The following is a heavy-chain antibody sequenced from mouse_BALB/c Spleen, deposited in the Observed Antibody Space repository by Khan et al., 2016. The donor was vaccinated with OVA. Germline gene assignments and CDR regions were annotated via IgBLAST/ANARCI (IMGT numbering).Heavy chain of an antibody. CDR2: IWSGGNT. Sequence: QVQLKESGPGLVQPSQSLSITCTVSGFSLTNYGVHWIRQSPGRGLEWLGLIWSGGNTDYNAAFISRLTISKDNTKNQVFFKMNRLRADDTAIYYCARKRGVHYNMDFWGQGISVTVSS. CDR1: GFSLTNYG. J-gene: IGHJ4*01. CDR3: ARKRGVHYNMDF. V-gene: IGHV2-2*01.